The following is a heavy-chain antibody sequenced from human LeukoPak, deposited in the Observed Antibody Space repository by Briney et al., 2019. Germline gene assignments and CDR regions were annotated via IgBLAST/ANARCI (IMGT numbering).Heavy chain of an antibody. J-gene: IGHJ4*02. D-gene: IGHD2-15*01. Sequence: GGSLRLSCAASGFTFSSYAMSWVRQAPGKGLEWVSAISGSGGSTYYADSVKGRFTISRDNSKNTLYLQMNSLRAEDTAVYYCAKDLIVVVVAAPPANFDYWGQGTLVTVSS. CDR3: AKDLIVVVVAAPPANFDY. CDR1: GFTFSSYA. CDR2: ISGSGGST. V-gene: IGHV3-23*01.